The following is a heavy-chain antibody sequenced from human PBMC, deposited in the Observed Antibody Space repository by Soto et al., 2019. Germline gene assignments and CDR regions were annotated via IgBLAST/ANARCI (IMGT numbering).Heavy chain of an antibody. V-gene: IGHV4-34*01. CDR3: ASGLFRSWPDY. CDR1: GGSFSGYY. D-gene: IGHD6-13*01. Sequence: QVQLQQWGAGLLKPSETLSLTCAVYGGSFSGYYWSWIRQPPGKGLEWIGEINHSGSTNYNPSLNSHVTRSVDTSKNQFSLKLSSVTAADTAVYYCASGLFRSWPDYWGQGTLVTVSS. CDR2: INHSGST. J-gene: IGHJ4*02.